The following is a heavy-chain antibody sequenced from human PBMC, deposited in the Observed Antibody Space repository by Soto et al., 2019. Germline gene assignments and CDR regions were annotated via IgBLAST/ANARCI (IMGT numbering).Heavy chain of an antibody. J-gene: IGHJ5*02. CDR2: ISAYNGNT. CDR3: ARDSSLYYDFWSDSVVANWFDP. V-gene: IGHV1-18*04. D-gene: IGHD3-3*01. CDR1: GYTFTSYG. Sequence: ASVKVSCNASGYTFTSYGISWVRQAPGQGLEWMGWISAYNGNTNYAQKLQGRVTMTTDTSTSTAYMELRSLRSDDTAVYYCARDSSLYYDFWSDSVVANWFDPWGQGTLVTVSS.